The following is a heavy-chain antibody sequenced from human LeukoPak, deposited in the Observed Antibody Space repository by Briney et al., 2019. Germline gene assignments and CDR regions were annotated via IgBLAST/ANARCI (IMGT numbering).Heavy chain of an antibody. CDR2: ISGSGGST. V-gene: IGHV3-23*01. CDR1: GFTFSSYA. Sequence: GGSLRLSCAVSGFTFSSYAMNCVRQAPGKGLEWVSAISGSGGSTYYADSVKGRFTISRDNSKNTLYLQMNSLRAEDTAVYYCARATTVTTKHAFDIWGQGTMVTVSS. CDR3: ARATTVTTKHAFDI. J-gene: IGHJ3*02. D-gene: IGHD4-17*01.